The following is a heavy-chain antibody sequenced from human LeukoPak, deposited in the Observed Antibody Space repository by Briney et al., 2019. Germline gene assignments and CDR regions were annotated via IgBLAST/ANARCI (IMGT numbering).Heavy chain of an antibody. CDR2: ISSDSTFM. CDR3: ARYNGYDYGYNMDV. Sequence: PGGSLRLSCAASGFTFSSYSLTWIRQAPGKGLEWVSLISSDSTFMYSADSVKGRFTISRDNAKNSLYLQMNSLRAADTAVYYCARYNGYDYGYNMDVWGQGTTVTVSS. V-gene: IGHV3-21*06. CDR1: GFTFSSYS. D-gene: IGHD5-12*01. J-gene: IGHJ6*02.